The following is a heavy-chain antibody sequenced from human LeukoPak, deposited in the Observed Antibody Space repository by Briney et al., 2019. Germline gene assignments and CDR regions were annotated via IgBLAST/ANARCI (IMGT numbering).Heavy chain of an antibody. CDR3: ASGLYFDWLLCFDY. J-gene: IGHJ4*02. Sequence: PSETLSLTCTVSGGSISSYYWNWIRQPPGKGLEWIGYIYYSGSTNYNPSLKSRVTISVDTSKNQFSLKLSSVIAAYTAVYYCASGLYFDWLLCFDYWGQGTLVTVSS. V-gene: IGHV4-59*01. CDR1: GGSISSYY. CDR2: IYYSGST. D-gene: IGHD3-9*01.